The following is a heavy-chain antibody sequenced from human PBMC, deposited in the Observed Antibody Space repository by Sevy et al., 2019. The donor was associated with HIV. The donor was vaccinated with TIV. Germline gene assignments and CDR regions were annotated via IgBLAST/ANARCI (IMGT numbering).Heavy chain of an antibody. V-gene: IGHV3-30*18. CDR2: LSYDGREK. Sequence: GGSLRLSCAASGFTFSTYGMHWVRQAPGKGLEWVAVLSYDGREKYYGNSVKSRFTISRDTSKNTLYLQMNSLRDEDTVVYYCAKVGPHCSGGTCYHPLFDYWGQGTLVTVSS. D-gene: IGHD2-15*01. CDR1: GFTFSTYG. CDR3: AKVGPHCSGGTCYHPLFDY. J-gene: IGHJ4*02.